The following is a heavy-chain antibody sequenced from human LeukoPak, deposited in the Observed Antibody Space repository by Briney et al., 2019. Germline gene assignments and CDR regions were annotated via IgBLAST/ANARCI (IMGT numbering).Heavy chain of an antibody. CDR3: ATYGDRAFDI. CDR2: IYDSETT. CDR1: GGSFSSGAYF. J-gene: IGHJ3*02. V-gene: IGHV4-31*11. D-gene: IGHD4-17*01. Sequence: SETLSLTCAVSGGSFSSGAYFWSWVRQHPGKGLEWIGNIYDSETTYYNPSLKSRLTMSVDTSKNQFSLKLSSVTAADTAVYYCATYGDRAFDIWGQGTMVTVSS.